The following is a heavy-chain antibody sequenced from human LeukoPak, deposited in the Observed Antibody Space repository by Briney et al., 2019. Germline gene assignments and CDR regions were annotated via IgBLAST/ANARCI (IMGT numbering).Heavy chain of an antibody. V-gene: IGHV3-30-3*01. CDR2: ISYDGSNK. CDR1: GFTFSSYG. J-gene: IGHJ4*02. Sequence: GGSLRLSCAASGFTFSSYGMNWVRQAPGKGLEWVAFISYDGSNKYHVDSVKGRFTIPRDNSKSTLYLQMNSLRTEDTAVYYCATGSGYYYWDYWGQGTLVTVSS. D-gene: IGHD3-22*01. CDR3: ATGSGYYYWDY.